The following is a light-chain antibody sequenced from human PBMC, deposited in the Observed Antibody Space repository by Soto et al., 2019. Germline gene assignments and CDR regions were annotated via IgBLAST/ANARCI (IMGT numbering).Light chain of an antibody. CDR1: SSNIGGNS. V-gene: IGLV1-51*01. CDR3: GSWDGSLSADV. J-gene: IGLJ1*01. Sequence: QEVTISCSGSSSNIGGNSVSWYQQLPGTAPKLLIYDDNKRPSGIPDRFSGSKSGTSATLGITGFQTGDEADYYCGSWDGSLSADVYRPGSKVTV. CDR2: DDN.